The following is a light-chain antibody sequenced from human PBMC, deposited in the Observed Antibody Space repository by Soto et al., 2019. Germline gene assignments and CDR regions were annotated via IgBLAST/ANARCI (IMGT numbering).Light chain of an antibody. Sequence: QSALTQPASVSGSPGQSITISCTGTSSDVGGYNYVSWYQQYPGKAPKLMIYDVSNRPSGVSNRFSGSKSGNTASLTISGLQAEDEADYYCSSYTSSSTLLVLFGGGTQLTVL. CDR1: SSDVGGYNY. CDR3: SSYTSSSTLLVL. V-gene: IGLV2-14*01. CDR2: DVS. J-gene: IGLJ2*01.